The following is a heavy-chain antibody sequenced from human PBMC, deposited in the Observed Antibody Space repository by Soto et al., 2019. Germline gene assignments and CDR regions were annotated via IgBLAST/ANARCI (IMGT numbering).Heavy chain of an antibody. CDR1: GFTFSGSA. CDR2: IRSKANSYAT. V-gene: IGHV3-73*02. D-gene: IGHD6-19*01. J-gene: IGHJ4*02. CDR3: TRLTGYSSVREGY. Sequence: EVQLVESGGGLVQPGGSLKLSCAASGFTFSGSAMHWVRQASGKGLEWVGRIRSKANSYATAYAASVKGRFTISRDDSKNTAYLQMNSLKTEDTAVYYCTRLTGYSSVREGYWGQGTLVTVSS.